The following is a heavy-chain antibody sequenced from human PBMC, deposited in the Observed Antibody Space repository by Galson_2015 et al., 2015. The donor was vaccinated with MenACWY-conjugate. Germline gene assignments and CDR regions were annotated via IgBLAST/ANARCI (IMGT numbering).Heavy chain of an antibody. D-gene: IGHD3-22*01. Sequence: LRLSCAASGFTFSSYEMNWVRQAPGKGLEWVSYISSSGNTIYYADSVKGLFTISRDNAKNSLYLQMNSLRAEDTAVYYCARGVYDSSGYYFPWGQGTLVTVSS. CDR3: ARGVYDSSGYYFP. CDR1: GFTFSSYE. V-gene: IGHV3-48*03. CDR2: ISSSGNTI. J-gene: IGHJ1*01.